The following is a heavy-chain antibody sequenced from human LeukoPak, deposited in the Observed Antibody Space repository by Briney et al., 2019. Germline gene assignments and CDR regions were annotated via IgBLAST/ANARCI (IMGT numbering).Heavy chain of an antibody. CDR1: GGSISSYY. D-gene: IGHD6-13*01. J-gene: IGHJ4*02. CDR2: IYYSGST. CDR3: ATSTPGIAAAGPPYYFDY. Sequence: SETLSLTCTVSGGSISSYYWSWIRQPPGKGLEWIGYIYYSGSTNYNPSLKSRVTISVDTSKNQFSLKLSSVTAADTAVYYCATSTPGIAAAGPPYYFDYWGQGTLVTVSS. V-gene: IGHV4-59*01.